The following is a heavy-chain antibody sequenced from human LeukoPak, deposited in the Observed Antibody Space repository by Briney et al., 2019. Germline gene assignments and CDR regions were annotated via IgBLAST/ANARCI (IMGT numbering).Heavy chain of an antibody. CDR1: GFTFSSYS. CDR2: ISSSSSYI. Sequence: PRGSLRLSCAASGFTFSSYSMNWVRQAPGKGLEWVSSISSSSSYIYYADSVKGRFTISRDNAKNSLYLQMNSLRAEDTALYYCAKGPWGAGHDAFDIWGQGTMVTVSS. D-gene: IGHD1-26*01. J-gene: IGHJ3*02. CDR3: AKGPWGAGHDAFDI. V-gene: IGHV3-21*04.